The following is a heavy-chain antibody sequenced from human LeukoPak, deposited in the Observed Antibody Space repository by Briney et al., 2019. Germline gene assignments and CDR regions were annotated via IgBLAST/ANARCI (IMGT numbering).Heavy chain of an antibody. D-gene: IGHD3-10*01. CDR1: RDSISDYS. V-gene: IGHV4-30-2*01. J-gene: IGHJ4*02. CDR2: IYHSGST. CDR3: ARVGFGELLDY. Sequence: SETLSLTCTVSRDSISDYSWSWIRQPPGKGLEWIGYIYHSGSTYYNPSLKSRVTISVDRSKNQFSLKLSSVTAADTAVYYCARVGFGELLDYWGQGTLVTVSS.